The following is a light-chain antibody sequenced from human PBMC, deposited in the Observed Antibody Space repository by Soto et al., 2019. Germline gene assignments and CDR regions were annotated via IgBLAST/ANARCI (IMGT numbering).Light chain of an antibody. CDR2: KAS. V-gene: IGKV1-5*03. Sequence: DIQMTQSPSTLAASVGDRVTITCRASQSISSWLAWYQQKPGKAPTLLIYKASSLESGVPSRFSGSGSGTEFTLTISCLQPDDFATYYCHQYNSYSYTFDQGTKLEIK. CDR1: QSISSW. J-gene: IGKJ2*01. CDR3: HQYNSYSYT.